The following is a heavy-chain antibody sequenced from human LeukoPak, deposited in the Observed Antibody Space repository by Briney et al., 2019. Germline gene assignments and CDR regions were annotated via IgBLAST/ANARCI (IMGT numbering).Heavy chain of an antibody. CDR1: GFTSSSYD. Sequence: GGSLRLSCAASGFTSSSYDMHWVRQATGKGLEWVSAIGTAGDTYYPGSVKGRFTISRENAKNSLYLQMNSLRAGDTAVYYCARATYGSGSLDYWGQGTLVTVSS. CDR3: ARATYGSGSLDY. V-gene: IGHV3-13*01. D-gene: IGHD3-10*01. CDR2: IGTAGDT. J-gene: IGHJ4*02.